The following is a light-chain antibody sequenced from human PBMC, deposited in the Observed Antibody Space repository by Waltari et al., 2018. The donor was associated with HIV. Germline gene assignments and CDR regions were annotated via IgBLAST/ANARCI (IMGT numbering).Light chain of an antibody. CDR1: SLRMYY. CDR3: NARDSTVQGVV. Sequence: SSELTQDPAVSVALGQTVRITCQGDSLRMYYASWYQQKPGQAPVVILYGENDRPSGIPDRFSGSNSGERAFLTITGTQAEDEADYYCNARDSTVQGVVFGGGTRLTVL. V-gene: IGLV3-19*01. CDR2: GEN. J-gene: IGLJ2*01.